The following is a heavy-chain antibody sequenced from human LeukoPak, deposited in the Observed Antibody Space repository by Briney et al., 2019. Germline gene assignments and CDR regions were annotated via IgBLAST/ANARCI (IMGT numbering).Heavy chain of an antibody. CDR3: ARGPALYYDILTGSTYNYFDP. CDR1: GYTFIGYY. D-gene: IGHD3-9*01. CDR2: INPKTGGT. Sequence: ASVKVSCKASGYTFIGYYMHWVRQAPAHAPEWMGWINPKTGGTKYAQKFHGRLTMTRDTSITTAYMELSRLRSDDTAVYYCARGPALYYDILTGSTYNYFDPWGQGTLVTVSS. V-gene: IGHV1-2*02. J-gene: IGHJ5*02.